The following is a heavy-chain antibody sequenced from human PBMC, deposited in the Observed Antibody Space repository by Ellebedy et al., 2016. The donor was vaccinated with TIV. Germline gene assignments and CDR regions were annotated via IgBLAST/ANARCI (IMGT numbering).Heavy chain of an antibody. CDR1: GYSFTTYW. CDR3: ARQEPGSGTPSGY. D-gene: IGHD3-10*01. CDR2: IYPGDSDT. Sequence: KVSCKGSGYSFTTYWIGWVRQMLGKGLEWMGIIYPGDSDTRYTPSFQGQVTMSADRSISTASLQWSSLKASDTAMYYSARQEPGSGTPSGYWGQGTLATVSS. J-gene: IGHJ4*02. V-gene: IGHV5-51*01.